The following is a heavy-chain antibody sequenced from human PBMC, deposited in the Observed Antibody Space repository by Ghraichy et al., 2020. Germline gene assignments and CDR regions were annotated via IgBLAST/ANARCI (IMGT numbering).Heavy chain of an antibody. CDR1: GFPFGNYS. CDR3: ARVRLAAAGTFDY. J-gene: IGHJ4*02. Sequence: GESLNISCAASGFPFGNYSMNWVRQAPGKGLEWVSSISSNVNYIYYADSVKGRFTISRDNAKNSLYLQMNSLRAEDTAVYYCARVRLAAAGTFDYWGQGALVTVSS. CDR2: ISSNVNYI. V-gene: IGHV3-21*01. D-gene: IGHD6-13*01.